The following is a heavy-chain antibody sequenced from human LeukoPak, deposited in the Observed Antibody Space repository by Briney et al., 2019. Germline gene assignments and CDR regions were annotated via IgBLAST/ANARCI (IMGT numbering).Heavy chain of an antibody. CDR3: VSNSFDY. V-gene: IGHV3-30-3*01. Sequence: PGRSLRLSCAASGFTFSSYAMHWVRQAPGKGLEWVAVISYDGSNKYYADSVKGRFTISRDNSKNTLYLQMNSLRAEDTAVYYCVSNSFDYWGQGTLVTVSS. J-gene: IGHJ4*02. D-gene: IGHD5-24*01. CDR1: GFTFSSYA. CDR2: ISYDGSNK.